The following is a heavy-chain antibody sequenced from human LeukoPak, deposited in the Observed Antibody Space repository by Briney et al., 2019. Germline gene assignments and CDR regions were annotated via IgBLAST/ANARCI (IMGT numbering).Heavy chain of an antibody. V-gene: IGHV4-59*01. D-gene: IGHD3-22*01. CDR2: IYYSGST. Sequence: SETLSLTCTVSGGSISSYYWSWIRQPPGKGLEWIGYIYYSGSTNYNPSLKSRVTISADTSKNQFSLKLSSVTAADTAVYYCARDYLVYDSSGWSAFDIWGQGTMVTVSS. CDR1: GGSISSYY. J-gene: IGHJ3*02. CDR3: ARDYLVYDSSGWSAFDI.